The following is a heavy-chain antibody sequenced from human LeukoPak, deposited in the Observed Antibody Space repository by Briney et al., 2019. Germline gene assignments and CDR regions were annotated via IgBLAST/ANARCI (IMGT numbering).Heavy chain of an antibody. CDR2: IIPILGIA. Sequence: ASVKVSCKASGGTFSSYAISWVRQAPGQGLEWMGRIIPILGIANYAQKFQGRVTITADESTSTAYMELSSLRSEDTAVYYCARGAWIQLGFEYYYGMDVWGQGTTVTVSS. D-gene: IGHD5-18*01. J-gene: IGHJ6*02. CDR3: ARGAWIQLGFEYYYGMDV. V-gene: IGHV1-69*04. CDR1: GGTFSSYA.